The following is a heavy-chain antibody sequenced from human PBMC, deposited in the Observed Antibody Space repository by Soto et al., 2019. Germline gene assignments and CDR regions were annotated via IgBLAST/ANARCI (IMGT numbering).Heavy chain of an antibody. CDR3: AKAVYSGSYFDY. D-gene: IGHD1-26*01. CDR2: ISYDGSNK. V-gene: IGHV3-30*18. Sequence: QVQLVESGGGVVQPGRSLRLSCAASGFTFSSYGMHWVRQAPGKGLEWVAVISYDGSNKYYADSVKGRFTISRDNSKNTMYLQMNSLRAEDTAVYYSAKAVYSGSYFDYWGPGTLVTVSS. J-gene: IGHJ4*02. CDR1: GFTFSSYG.